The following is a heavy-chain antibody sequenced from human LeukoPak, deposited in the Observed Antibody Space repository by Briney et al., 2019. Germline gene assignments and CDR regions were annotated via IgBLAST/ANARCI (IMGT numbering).Heavy chain of an antibody. J-gene: IGHJ4*02. V-gene: IGHV3-43D*03. D-gene: IGHD6-13*01. Sequence: TGGSLRLSCAASGFTFSSYWMSWVRQAPGKGLEWVSLISWDGGSTYYADSVKGRFTISRDNSKNSLYLQMNSLRAEDTALYYCAKSGIAAAGSLPFDYWGQGTLVTVSS. CDR3: AKSGIAAAGSLPFDY. CDR2: ISWDGGST. CDR1: GFTFSSYW.